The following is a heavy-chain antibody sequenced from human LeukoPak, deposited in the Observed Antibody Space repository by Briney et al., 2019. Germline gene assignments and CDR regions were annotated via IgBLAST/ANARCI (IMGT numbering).Heavy chain of an antibody. Sequence: ASVKVSCKASGYTFTSYYMHWVRQAPGQGLEWMGIINPSGGSTSYAQKFQGRVTMTRDMSTSTVYMELSSLRSDDTAVYYCGRVAQHRYYYDTSAYRYYFDYWGQGTLVTVSS. CDR2: INPSGGST. D-gene: IGHD3-22*01. J-gene: IGHJ4*02. V-gene: IGHV1-46*01. CDR1: GYTFTSYY. CDR3: GRVAQHRYYYDTSAYRYYFDY.